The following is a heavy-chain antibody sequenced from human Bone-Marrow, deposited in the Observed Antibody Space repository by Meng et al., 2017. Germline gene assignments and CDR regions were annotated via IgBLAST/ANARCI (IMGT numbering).Heavy chain of an antibody. CDR3: ARNYAFDY. Sequence: QVQLQQSGPGLGKPSQTLALTCAISGDSLSSNSAAWNWIRQSPSRGLEWLGRTYYRSTWYYDYEVSVKSRITINPDTSKNQFYLQLNSVTPEDTAVYFCARNYAFDYWGQGTLVTVSS. V-gene: IGHV6-1*01. CDR1: GDSLSSNSAA. D-gene: IGHD1-7*01. J-gene: IGHJ4*02. CDR2: TYYRSTWYY.